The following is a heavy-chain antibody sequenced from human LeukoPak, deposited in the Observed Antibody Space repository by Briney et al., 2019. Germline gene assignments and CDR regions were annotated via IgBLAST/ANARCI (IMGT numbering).Heavy chain of an antibody. J-gene: IGHJ1*01. CDR2: ISSSGSTI. CDR1: GFTFSDYY. V-gene: IGHV3-11*01. CDR3: ASWYYYDSSGYYSSGGFQH. D-gene: IGHD3-22*01. Sequence: GGSLRLSCAASGFTFSDYYMSWIRQAPGKGLEWVSYISSSGSTIYYADSVKGRFTISRDNAKSSLYLQMNSLRAEDTAVYYCASWYYYDSSGYYSSGGFQHWGQGTLVTVSS.